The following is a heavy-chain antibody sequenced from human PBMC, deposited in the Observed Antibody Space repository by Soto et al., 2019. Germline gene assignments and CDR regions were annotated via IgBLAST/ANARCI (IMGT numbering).Heavy chain of an antibody. D-gene: IGHD5-18*01. CDR3: ARSRLHDGYSYGPYYFDY. Sequence: ASVKVSCKASGYTFTSYAMHWVRQAPGQRLEWMGWINAGNGNTKYSQKFQGRVTITRDTSASTAYMELSSLRSEDTAVYYCARSRLHDGYSYGPYYFDYWGQGTLVTVSS. J-gene: IGHJ4*02. CDR2: INAGNGNT. V-gene: IGHV1-3*01. CDR1: GYTFTSYA.